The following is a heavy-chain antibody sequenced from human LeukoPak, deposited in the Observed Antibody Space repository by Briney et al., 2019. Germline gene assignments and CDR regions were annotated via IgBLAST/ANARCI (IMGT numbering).Heavy chain of an antibody. CDR1: GFTFSSFW. J-gene: IGHJ4*02. Sequence: GGSLRLSCAASGFTFSSFWMSWVRRAPGKGREWVANIKKDGSEKYYVDSVKGRFTISRDNAKNSLYLQMNSLRAEDTAVYYCARDYGSGSAFDYWGQGTLVTVSS. V-gene: IGHV3-7*01. CDR2: IKKDGSEK. D-gene: IGHD3-10*01. CDR3: ARDYGSGSAFDY.